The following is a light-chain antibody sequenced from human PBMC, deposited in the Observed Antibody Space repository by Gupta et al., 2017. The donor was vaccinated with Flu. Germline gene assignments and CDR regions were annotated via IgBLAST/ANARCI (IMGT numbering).Light chain of an antibody. CDR1: QSSISY. CDR2: AAS. CDR3: LPHYNSDSNT. Sequence: SYLSALVGDRVIIHCRESQSSISYGQLDRQQPGTAQNLRIEAASSLQSGVPSRVRVSGSGTECTLTISSLKPEDDASDVCLPHYNSDSNTFGEGTRVEIK. J-gene: IGKJ4*01. V-gene: IGKV1-39*01.